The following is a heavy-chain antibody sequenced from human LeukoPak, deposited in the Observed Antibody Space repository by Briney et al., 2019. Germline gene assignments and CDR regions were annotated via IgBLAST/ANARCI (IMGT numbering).Heavy chain of an antibody. J-gene: IGHJ4*02. CDR3: AGTTPATAIRDY. Sequence: SETLSLTCTVSGGSISSSSYYWGWIRQPPGKGLEWIGSIYYSGSTYYIPSLKSRVTISVDTSKNQFSLKLSSVTAADTAVYYCAGTTPATAIRDYWGQGTLVTVSS. V-gene: IGHV4-39*01. D-gene: IGHD2-2*02. CDR1: GGSISSSSYY. CDR2: IYYSGST.